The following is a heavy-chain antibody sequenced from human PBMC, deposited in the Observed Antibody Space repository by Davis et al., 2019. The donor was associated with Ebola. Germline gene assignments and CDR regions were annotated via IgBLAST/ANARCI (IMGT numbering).Heavy chain of an antibody. V-gene: IGHV4-59*01. D-gene: IGHD6-13*01. CDR2: VYHSGVT. J-gene: IGHJ5*02. CDR3: ARAAVRNWLDT. CDR1: GGSISSYY. Sequence: SETLSLTCTVSGGSISSYYWSCIRQPPGKGLEWIGHVYHSGVTTYNPSLKNRVTISVNTSNNQFSLVLTSVTAADTGVYYCARAAVRNWLDTWGQGTLVTVSS.